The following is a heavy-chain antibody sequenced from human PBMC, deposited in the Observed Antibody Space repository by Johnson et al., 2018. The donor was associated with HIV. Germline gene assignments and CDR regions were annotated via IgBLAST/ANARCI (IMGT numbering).Heavy chain of an antibody. CDR2: IKQDGSEK. D-gene: IGHD1-26*01. CDR1: GFTFSSYW. Sequence: MQLVESGGGLVQPGGSLRLSCAASGFTFSSYWMSWVRQAPGKGLEWVANIKQDGSEKYYVDSVKGRLTISRDNAKNSLYLQENSLRAEDTAVYYCAKGRWEATTYDDAFDIWGQGTMVTVSS. V-gene: IGHV3-7*02. J-gene: IGHJ3*02. CDR3: AKGRWEATTYDDAFDI.